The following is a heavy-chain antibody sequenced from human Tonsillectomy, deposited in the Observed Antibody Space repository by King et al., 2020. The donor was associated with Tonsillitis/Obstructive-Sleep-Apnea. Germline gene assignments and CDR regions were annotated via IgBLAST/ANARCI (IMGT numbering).Heavy chain of an antibody. CDR2: SDPSDAYT. D-gene: IGHD4-23*01. CDR1: GYSCTSYC. Sequence: QLVQSGAEVKKPGESLRIFCKGSGYSCTSYCITWVRQMPGKGLDWMGRSDPSDAYTNYSPSFQGHVTISADKSISTAYLQWSSLKASDTAIYYCARLDYGGTSPGEDYWGQGTLVTVSS. J-gene: IGHJ4*02. CDR3: ARLDYGGTSPGEDY. V-gene: IGHV5-10-1*01.